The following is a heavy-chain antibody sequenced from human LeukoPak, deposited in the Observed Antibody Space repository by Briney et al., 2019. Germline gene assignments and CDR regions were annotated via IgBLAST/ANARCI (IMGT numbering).Heavy chain of an antibody. Sequence: GSLRLSCAASGFTFSSYWMAWVRQAPGKGLEWVANIKGDESARHQADSVKGRFTISRDNTRNSLYLQMTNLRGDDTAVYYCAGDVVGSLDYWGQGTLVTVSS. V-gene: IGHV3-7*01. D-gene: IGHD1-26*01. J-gene: IGHJ4*02. CDR1: GFTFSSYW. CDR2: IKGDESAR. CDR3: AGDVVGSLDY.